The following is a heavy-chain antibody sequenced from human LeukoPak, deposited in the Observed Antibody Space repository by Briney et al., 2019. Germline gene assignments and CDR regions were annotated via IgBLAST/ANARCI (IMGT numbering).Heavy chain of an antibody. CDR1: GGSISSYY. V-gene: IGHV4-59*12. D-gene: IGHD3-22*01. J-gene: IGHJ3*02. Sequence: KTSETLSLTCTVSGGSISSYYWSWIRQPPGKGLEWIGYIYYSGSTNYNPSLKSRVTISVDTSKNQFSLKLSSVTAADTAVYYCARDIGYYDSSGYLPAAFDIWGQGTMVTVSS. CDR3: ARDIGYYDSSGYLPAAFDI. CDR2: IYYSGST.